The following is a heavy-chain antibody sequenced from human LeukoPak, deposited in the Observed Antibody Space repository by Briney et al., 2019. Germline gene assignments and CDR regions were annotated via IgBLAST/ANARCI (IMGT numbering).Heavy chain of an antibody. Sequence: GGSLTLSCAASGFTFKSYTMNWVRQTPGKGLEWVSSIRSDSSEKYYADSVEGRFTISRDNGKNSLYLQMNSLRAEDTAVYYCARIYSNSWYYFDYWGQGTLVTVSS. CDR2: IRSDSSEK. CDR1: GFTFKSYT. CDR3: ARIYSNSWYYFDY. J-gene: IGHJ4*02. V-gene: IGHV3-21*06. D-gene: IGHD6-13*01.